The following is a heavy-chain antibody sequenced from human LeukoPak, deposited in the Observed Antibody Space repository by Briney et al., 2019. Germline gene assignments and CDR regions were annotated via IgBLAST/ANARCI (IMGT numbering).Heavy chain of an antibody. Sequence: SETLSLTCSVSGGCVSSYYWSWIRQSPGKGLEWIGYIHNSGRTNYNPSLKSRVTGFVDTSKNQVSLRLSSVTAADTAVYYCARHGTISSESYFDYWGQGALVTVSS. J-gene: IGHJ4*02. CDR3: ARHGTISSESYFDY. CDR1: GGCVSSYY. V-gene: IGHV4-59*08. CDR2: IHNSGRT. D-gene: IGHD1-14*01.